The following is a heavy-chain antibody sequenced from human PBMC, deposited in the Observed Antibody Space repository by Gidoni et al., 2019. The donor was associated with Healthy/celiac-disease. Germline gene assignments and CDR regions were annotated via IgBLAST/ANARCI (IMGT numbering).Heavy chain of an antibody. V-gene: IGHV1-69*01. CDR1: GGHFSSYA. D-gene: IGHD3-3*01. Sequence: QAQLVQSGAEVKKPRSSVKVSCKASGGHFSSYAVSWVLQAPGQGLEWMGGSIPIFGTANYAQKFQGRVTITADESTSTAYMELGSLRSEDTAVYYCARGTSYYDFWCGYHWFDPWGQGTLVTVSS. J-gene: IGHJ5*02. CDR3: ARGTSYYDFWCGYHWFDP. CDR2: SIPIFGTA.